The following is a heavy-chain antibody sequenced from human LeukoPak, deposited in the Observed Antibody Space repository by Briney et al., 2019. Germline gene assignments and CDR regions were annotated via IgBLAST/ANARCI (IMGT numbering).Heavy chain of an antibody. CDR1: GFTFSSYA. CDR3: ARGGLLWSY. Sequence: GGSLRLSCAASGFTFSSYAMHWVRQAPGKGLEWVAVISYDGSNKYYADSVKGRFTISRDNSKNTLYLQMNSLRAEDTAVYYCARGGLLWSYWGQGTLVTVSS. CDR2: ISYDGSNK. V-gene: IGHV3-30-3*01. J-gene: IGHJ4*02. D-gene: IGHD3-10*01.